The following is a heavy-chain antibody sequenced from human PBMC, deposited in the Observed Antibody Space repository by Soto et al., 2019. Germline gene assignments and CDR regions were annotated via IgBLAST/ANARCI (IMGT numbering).Heavy chain of an antibody. CDR1: GGSISTGGYY. CDR3: ARSVFP. V-gene: IGHV4-31*03. Sequence: QVQLQESGPGLVKPSQTLSLTCTVSGGSISTGGYYWNWIRQHPGKGLEWIGYFYYSGSTHYNPSLKSRVTCSVNTSKNQFSLKLSSVTAADRAVYYCARSVFPWGQGTLVTVSS. J-gene: IGHJ5*02. CDR2: FYYSGST.